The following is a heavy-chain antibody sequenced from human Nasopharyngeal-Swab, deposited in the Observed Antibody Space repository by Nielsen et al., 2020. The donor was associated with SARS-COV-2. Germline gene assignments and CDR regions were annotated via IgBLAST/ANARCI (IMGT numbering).Heavy chain of an antibody. Sequence: GESLKISCEASGFTFSRYGMHWVRQAPGKGLEWVAVIWYDGTNRYSADSVKDRFTISRDHSKNTLDLQMNSLKAVDTAIYYCVRALGEEGDYWGQGTPVTVSS. D-gene: IGHD3-10*01. CDR2: IWYDGTNR. V-gene: IGHV3-33*01. CDR1: GFTFSRYG. J-gene: IGHJ4*02. CDR3: VRALGEEGDY.